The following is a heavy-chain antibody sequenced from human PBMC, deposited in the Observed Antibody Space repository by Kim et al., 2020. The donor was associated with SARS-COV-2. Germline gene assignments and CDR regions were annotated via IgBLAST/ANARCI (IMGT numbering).Heavy chain of an antibody. D-gene: IGHD2-2*01. CDR2: ISYDGSNK. J-gene: IGHJ4*02. Sequence: GGSLRLSCAASGFTFSSYAMHWVRQAPGKGLEWVAVISYDGSNKYYADSVKGRFTISRDNSKNTLYLQMNSLRAEDTAVYYCARDQGGTRPKNYFDYWGQEGLGTVSS. V-gene: IGHV3-30*03. CDR3: ARDQGGTRPKNYFDY. CDR1: GFTFSSYA.